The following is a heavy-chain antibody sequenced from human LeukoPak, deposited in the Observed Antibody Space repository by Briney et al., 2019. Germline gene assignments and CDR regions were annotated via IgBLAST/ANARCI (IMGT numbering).Heavy chain of an antibody. Sequence: PGGSLRLSCAASGFTFSTYGMHWVRQAPGKGLEWVTFIRSDANKKYYADSMKGRFAISRDTSENTLYLQMNSLNAEDTAVYYCARDQGAYYYGSVLDYWGQGTLVTVSS. CDR3: ARDQGAYYYGSVLDY. CDR1: GFTFSTYG. J-gene: IGHJ4*02. CDR2: IRSDANKK. D-gene: IGHD3-10*01. V-gene: IGHV3-30*02.